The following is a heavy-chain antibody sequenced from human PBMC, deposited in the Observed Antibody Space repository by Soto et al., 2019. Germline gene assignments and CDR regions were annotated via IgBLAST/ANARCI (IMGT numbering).Heavy chain of an antibody. V-gene: IGHV4-61*01. CDR2: IYYTGST. J-gene: IGHJ6*02. CDR3: ARELGKGILELYYGMDV. D-gene: IGHD3-3*01. CDR1: GDSVSSGSYY. Sequence: PSETLSLTCTVSGDSVSSGSYYWSWIRQPPGKGLEWIGYIYYTGSTNYNPSLKSRVTISVDSSKNQLSLKLSSLTAVDTAVYYCARELGKGILELYYGMDVWGQGTTVTVSS.